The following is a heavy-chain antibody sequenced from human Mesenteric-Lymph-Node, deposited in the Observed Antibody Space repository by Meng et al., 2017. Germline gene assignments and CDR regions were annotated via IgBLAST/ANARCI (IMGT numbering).Heavy chain of an antibody. CDR2: IYPGDSDT. CDR3: AKVYSDFFDY. V-gene: IGHV5-51*01. D-gene: IGHD4-11*01. Sequence: GGSLRLSCKGSGYSFTSYWIGWVRQMPGKGLEWMGIIYPGDSDTRYSPSFQGQVTISADKSISTVYLQWSSLKASDTAMYYCAKVYSDFFDYWGQGTLVTVSS. CDR1: GYSFTSYW. J-gene: IGHJ4*02.